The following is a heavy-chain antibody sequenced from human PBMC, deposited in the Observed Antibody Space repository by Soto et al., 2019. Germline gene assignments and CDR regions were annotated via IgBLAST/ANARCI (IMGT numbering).Heavy chain of an antibody. Sequence: QLQLQESGSGLVKPSQTLSLTCAVSGGSISSDDYSWSWIRQPPGKGLEWIGYIYHSGSTYYNPPRRRQVTMKVDRSKNQLTVKLNTVTAANTAVYYCARALPSDCSSTNCTGQNFAYWGQGTLVTVSS. J-gene: IGHJ4*02. CDR2: IYHSGST. CDR3: ARALPSDCSSTNCTGQNFAY. D-gene: IGHD2-2*01. V-gene: IGHV4-30-2*01. CDR1: GGSISSDDYS.